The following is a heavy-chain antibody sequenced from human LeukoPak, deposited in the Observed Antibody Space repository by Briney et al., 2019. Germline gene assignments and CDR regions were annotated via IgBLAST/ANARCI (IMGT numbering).Heavy chain of an antibody. CDR1: GGSISSYY. CDR3: ARDSNYGSGSYYYYYMDV. J-gene: IGHJ6*03. CDR2: INHSGST. V-gene: IGHV4-34*01. D-gene: IGHD3-10*01. Sequence: PSETLSLTCTVSGGSISSYYWSWIRQPPGKGLEWIGEINHSGSTNYNPSLKSRVTISVDTSKNQFSLKLSSVTAADTAVYYCARDSNYGSGSYYYYYMDVWGQGTTVTVSS.